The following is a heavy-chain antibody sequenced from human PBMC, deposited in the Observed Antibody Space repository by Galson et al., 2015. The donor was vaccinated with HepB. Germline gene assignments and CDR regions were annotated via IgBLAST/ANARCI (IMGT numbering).Heavy chain of an antibody. J-gene: IGHJ6*02. CDR3: GRVSGTIYYYGLDV. CDR2: TYYRARWYS. CDR1: GDSVSNNNAA. V-gene: IGHV6-1*01. D-gene: IGHD1/OR15-1a*01. Sequence: CAISGDSVSNNNAAWNWIRQSPSRGLEWLGRTYYRARWYSDYAPAVRSRITINPDTSKNQFSLQLNSVTPDDSAVYYCGRVSGTIYYYGLDVWGQRTTVTVSS.